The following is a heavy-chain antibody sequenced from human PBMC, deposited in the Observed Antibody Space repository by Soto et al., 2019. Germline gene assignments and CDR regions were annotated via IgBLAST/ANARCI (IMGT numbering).Heavy chain of an antibody. J-gene: IGHJ4*02. Sequence: SETLSLTCTVSGGSISSYYWSWIRQPPGKGLEWIGYIYYSGSTNYNPSLKSRVTISVDTSKNQFSLKLSSVTAADTAVYYCATSSSSKGDYFDYWGQGALVTVS. D-gene: IGHD2-2*01. V-gene: IGHV4-59*01. CDR3: ATSSSSKGDYFDY. CDR1: GGSISSYY. CDR2: IYYSGST.